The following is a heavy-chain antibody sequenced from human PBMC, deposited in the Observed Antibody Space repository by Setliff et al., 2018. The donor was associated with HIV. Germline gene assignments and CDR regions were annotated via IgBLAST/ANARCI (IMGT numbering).Heavy chain of an antibody. V-gene: IGHV4-59*01. D-gene: IGHD3-3*01. Sequence: SETLSLTCTVSGGSISSDYWSWILQPPGKGLEWIGYIYYSGSTNYNPSLKSRVTISVATSKNQISLKRNSITTADTAVYYCARSPLWSGYEGEAFDIWGQGTMVTVSS. CDR3: ARSPLWSGYEGEAFDI. CDR2: IYYSGST. J-gene: IGHJ3*02. CDR1: GGSISSDY.